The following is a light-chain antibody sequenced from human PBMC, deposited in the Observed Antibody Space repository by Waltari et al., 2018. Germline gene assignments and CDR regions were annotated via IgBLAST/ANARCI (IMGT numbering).Light chain of an antibody. V-gene: IGKV3D-15*01. CDR1: QSVGVD. CDR3: QQYNKWPPYT. J-gene: IGKJ2*01. Sequence: EIVMTQSPATLPVSPGERATLSCRASQSVGVDLAWYQQKPGQAPRLLIYGASNRATGIPARCSGSGSGTEFTLTINSLQSEDFAIYYCQQYNKWPPYTFGQGTKLEIK. CDR2: GAS.